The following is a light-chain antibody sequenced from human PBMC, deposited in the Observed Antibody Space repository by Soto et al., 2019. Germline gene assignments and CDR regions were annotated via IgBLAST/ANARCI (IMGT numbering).Light chain of an antibody. CDR1: QTVSSY. V-gene: IGKV3-11*01. CDR2: YAS. J-gene: IGKJ4*01. CDR3: QHRSTWPFLP. Sequence: LLTQSPATVSLSPGESATLSCRASQTVSSYLSWYQQKPRQAPRLLIYYASLRATGIPARFSGSGSGTAYTLTISSLEPEDSAVYYCQHRSTWPFLPFGGGTKVEI.